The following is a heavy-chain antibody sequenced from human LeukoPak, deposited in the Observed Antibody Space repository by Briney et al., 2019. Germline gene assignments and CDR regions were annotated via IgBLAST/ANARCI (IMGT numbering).Heavy chain of an antibody. D-gene: IGHD3-10*01. CDR2: INHSGST. V-gene: IGHV4-34*01. CDR3: ARHRARGLFDY. Sequence: ASETLSLTCAVYGGSFSGYYWSWIRQPPGKGLEWIGEINHSGSTNYNPSLKSRVTISVDTSKNQFSLKLSSVTAADTAVYYCARHRARGLFDYWGQGTLVTVSS. CDR1: GGSFSGYY. J-gene: IGHJ4*02.